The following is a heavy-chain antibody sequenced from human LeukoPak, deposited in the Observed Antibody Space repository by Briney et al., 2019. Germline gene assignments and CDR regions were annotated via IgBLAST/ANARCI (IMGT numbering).Heavy chain of an antibody. CDR3: ARDRAAAGRRYFDY. J-gene: IGHJ4*02. Sequence: PGGPLRLSCAASGFTFSSYSMNWVRQAPGKGLEWVSNISSSSTTIYYADSVKGRFIISRDNAKNSLYLQMNSLRAEDTAVYYCARDRAAAGRRYFDYWGQGTLVTVSS. CDR1: GFTFSSYS. CDR2: ISSSSTTI. D-gene: IGHD6-13*01. V-gene: IGHV3-48*01.